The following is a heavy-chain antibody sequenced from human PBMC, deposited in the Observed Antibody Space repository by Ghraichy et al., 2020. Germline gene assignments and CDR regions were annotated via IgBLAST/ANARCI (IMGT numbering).Heavy chain of an antibody. D-gene: IGHD3-3*01. CDR2: INHSGST. Sequence: SQTLSLTCAVYGGSFSGYYWSWIRQPPGKGLEWIGEINHSGSTNYNPSLKSRVTISVDTSKNQFSLKLSSVTAADTAVYYCARFHYDFWSGYSVPWGQGTLVTVSS. CDR1: GGSFSGYY. J-gene: IGHJ5*02. CDR3: ARFHYDFWSGYSVP. V-gene: IGHV4-34*01.